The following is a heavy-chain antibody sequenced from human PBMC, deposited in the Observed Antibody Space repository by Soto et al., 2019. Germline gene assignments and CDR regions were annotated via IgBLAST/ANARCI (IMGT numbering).Heavy chain of an antibody. J-gene: IGHJ4*02. CDR3: ARDGGTYGHGPLGF. Sequence: EVHLVQSGGGLVQPGGSLRLSCAASGFTVSSNYMTWVRQVPGKGLEWGSVIYSGGSTHYADSVRGRFTISRDNSKNTLYLQMNSLRAEDTAVYYCARDGGTYGHGPLGFWGQGTLVTVSS. V-gene: IGHV3-66*01. CDR1: GFTVSSNY. D-gene: IGHD4-17*01. CDR2: IYSGGST.